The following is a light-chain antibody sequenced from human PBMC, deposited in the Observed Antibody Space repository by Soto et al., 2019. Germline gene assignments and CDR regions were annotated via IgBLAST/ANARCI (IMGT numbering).Light chain of an antibody. J-gene: IGLJ1*01. Sequence: QSALTQPASVSGSPGQSITISCTGTSSDVGGYNYVSWYQPHPGKAPKLMIYDDSNRPSGVSNRFSGSKSGNTASLTISGLQPEDEADYYCSSYTTSNTRQIVFGTGTKLTVL. CDR3: SSYTTSNTRQIV. CDR1: SSDVGGYNY. V-gene: IGLV2-14*03. CDR2: DDS.